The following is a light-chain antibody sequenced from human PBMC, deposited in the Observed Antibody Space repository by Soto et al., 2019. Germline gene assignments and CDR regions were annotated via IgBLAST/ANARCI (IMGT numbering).Light chain of an antibody. V-gene: IGKV3-20*01. J-gene: IGKJ2*01. CDR1: QIVTSGY. CDR3: QQYGSSPMYT. CDR2: GAS. Sequence: EIVLTQSPGTLSLSPGEAATLSCRASQIVTSGYLAWYQQKPGQAPRLLIYGASSRATGIPDRFSGSGSGKSFTLTIDRLEPEDFAVYYCQQYGSSPMYTFGQGTKLEIK.